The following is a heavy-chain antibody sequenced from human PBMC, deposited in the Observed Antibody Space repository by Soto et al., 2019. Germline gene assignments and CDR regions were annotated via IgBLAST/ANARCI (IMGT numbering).Heavy chain of an antibody. CDR1: GYSFTSYW. CDR3: ATTLMRYCSSTSCYPLRYYYYGMDV. J-gene: IGHJ6*02. D-gene: IGHD2-2*01. V-gene: IGHV5-10-1*01. CDR2: IDPSDSYT. Sequence: GESLKISCNGSGYSFTSYWISWVRQMPGKGLEWMGRIDPSDSYTNYSPSFQGHVTISADKSISTAYLQWSSLKASDTAMYYCATTLMRYCSSTSCYPLRYYYYGMDVWGQGTTVTVSS.